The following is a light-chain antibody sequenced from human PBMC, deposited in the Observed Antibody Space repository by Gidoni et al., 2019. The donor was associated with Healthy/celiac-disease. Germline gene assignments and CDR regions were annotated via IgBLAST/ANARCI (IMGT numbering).Light chain of an antibody. CDR3: QKYNSAPWT. J-gene: IGKJ1*01. CDR2: AAS. Sequence: DIQMTQSPSSLSASVGDRVTITCRASQGISNYLAWYQQKPGKVPKLLIYAASTLQSGVPSRFSGSGSGTDFTLTISSLQPEDVATYYCQKYNSAPWTCXQXTKVEIK. V-gene: IGKV1-27*01. CDR1: QGISNY.